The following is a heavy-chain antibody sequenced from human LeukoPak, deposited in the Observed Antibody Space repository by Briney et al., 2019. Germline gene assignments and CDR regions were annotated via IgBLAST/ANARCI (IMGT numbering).Heavy chain of an antibody. D-gene: IGHD5-18*01. Sequence: GGSLRLSCAVFGFAFRNDWMSWVRQAPGKGLEWVAMVKQGGSEKYYVDSVRGRFTISRDDAKNSLYLQMNSLRAEDTAVYYCASLDTALLNSAYWGQGTLVTVSS. CDR1: GFAFRNDW. V-gene: IGHV3-7*01. CDR3: ASLDTALLNSAY. J-gene: IGHJ4*02. CDR2: VKQGGSEK.